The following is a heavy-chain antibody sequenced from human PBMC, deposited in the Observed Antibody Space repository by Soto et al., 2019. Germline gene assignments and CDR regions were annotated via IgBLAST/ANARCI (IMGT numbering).Heavy chain of an antibody. V-gene: IGHV3-30*18. CDR1: GFTFSSYG. Sequence: GGSLRLSCAASGFTFSSYGMHWVRQAPGKGLEWVAVISYDGSNKYYADSVKGRFTISRDNSKNTLYLQMNSLRAEDTAVYYCAKDAVLRYFDWFLPDYWGQGTLVTVSS. CDR3: AKDAVLRYFDWFLPDY. D-gene: IGHD3-9*01. J-gene: IGHJ4*02. CDR2: ISYDGSNK.